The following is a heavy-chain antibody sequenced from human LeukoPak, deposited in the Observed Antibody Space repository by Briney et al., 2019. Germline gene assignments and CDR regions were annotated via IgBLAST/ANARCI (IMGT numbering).Heavy chain of an antibody. J-gene: IGHJ4*02. CDR1: GFTLTTYW. CDR3: ARLYYYDSSGSSTFDY. D-gene: IGHD3-22*01. Sequence: QPGGSLRLSCAASGFTLTTYWMHWVRQAPGKGLVWVSRIKSDGISTSYADSVKGRFTISRDNAKNSLYLQMNSLRAEDTAVHHCARLYYYDSSGSSTFDYWGQGTLVTVSS. V-gene: IGHV3-74*01. CDR2: IKSDGIST.